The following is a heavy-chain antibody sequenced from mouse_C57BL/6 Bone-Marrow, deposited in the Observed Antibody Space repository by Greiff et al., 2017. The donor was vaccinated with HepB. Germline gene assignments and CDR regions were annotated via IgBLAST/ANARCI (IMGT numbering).Heavy chain of an antibody. V-gene: IGHV5-17*01. J-gene: IGHJ1*03. CDR1: GFTFSDYG. CDR3: ARSTVYWYFDV. Sequence: EVKLMESGAGLVKPGGSLKLSCAASGFTFSDYGMHWVRQAPEKGLEWVAYISSGSSTIYYADTVKGRFTISRDNAKNTLFLQMTSLRSEDTAMYYCARSTVYWYFDVWGTGTTVTVSS. CDR2: ISSGSSTI. D-gene: IGHD1-1*01.